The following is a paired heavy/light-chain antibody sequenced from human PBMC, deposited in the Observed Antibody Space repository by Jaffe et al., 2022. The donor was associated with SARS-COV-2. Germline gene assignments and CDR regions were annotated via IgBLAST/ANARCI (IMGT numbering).Light chain of an antibody. J-gene: IGLJ2*01. CDR1: KLGDKY. V-gene: IGLV3-1*01. Sequence: SYELTQPPSVSVSPGQTASITCSGDKLGDKYACWYQQKPGQSPVLVIYQDSKRPSGIPERFSGSNSGNTATLTISGTQAMDEADYYCQAWDSSLVVFGGGTKLTVL. CDR3: QAWDSSLVV. CDR2: QDS.
Heavy chain of an antibody. CDR3: ARDLGEQQLVRPLYYYYGMDV. D-gene: IGHD6-13*01. J-gene: IGHJ6*02. Sequence: QVQLVESGGGVVQPGRSLRLSCAASGFTFSSYAMHWVRQAPGKGLEWVAVISYDGSNKYYADSVKGRFTISRDNSKNTLYLQMNSLRAEDTAVYYCARDLGEQQLVRPLYYYYGMDVWGQGTTVTVSS. CDR1: GFTFSSYA. CDR2: ISYDGSNK. V-gene: IGHV3-30-3*01.